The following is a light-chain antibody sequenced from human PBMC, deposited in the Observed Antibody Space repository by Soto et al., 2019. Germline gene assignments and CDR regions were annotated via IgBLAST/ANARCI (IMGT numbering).Light chain of an antibody. CDR3: QQYGNSPQT. J-gene: IGKJ2*01. CDR2: GAS. Sequence: EIVLTQSPGTLSLSPGDRATLSCRASQSVSSNFLAWYQQKPGQAPRLLIYGASIRATGIPDRFSGSGSGPDFTLTISRLEPEDFAVYYCQQYGNSPQTFGQGTKLEIK. V-gene: IGKV3-20*01. CDR1: QSVSSNF.